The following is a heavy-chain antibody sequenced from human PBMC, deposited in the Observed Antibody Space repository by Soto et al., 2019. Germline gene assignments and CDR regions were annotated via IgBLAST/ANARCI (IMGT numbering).Heavy chain of an antibody. CDR1: VGPISSTSYY. D-gene: IGHD3-22*01. J-gene: IGHJ6*02. Sequence: SETLSLTCTIGVGPISSTSYYWGWLRLPPGKGLEWIGSIYYSGSTYYNPSLKSRVTISVDTSKNQFSLKLSSVTAADTAVYYCARRLYYDSSGFEGGGMDVWGQGTTVT. CDR2: IYYSGST. V-gene: IGHV4-39*01. CDR3: ARRLYYDSSGFEGGGMDV.